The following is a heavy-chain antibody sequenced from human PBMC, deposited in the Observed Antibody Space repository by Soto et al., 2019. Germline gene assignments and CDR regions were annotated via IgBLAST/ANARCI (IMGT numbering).Heavy chain of an antibody. D-gene: IGHD2-2*01. J-gene: IGHJ4*02. V-gene: IGHV3-23*01. CDR2: ISDTGGYI. Sequence: EVQLLESGGGLVQPGGSLRLSCAAFGFTFSSSAMQWVRQAPGKGLEWVSAISDTGGYIRYTDSVKGRFTISRDNSKNTLFLQMNSLRDEDTALYYCATGIYCSSAACLAAEWGQGTLITVSS. CDR1: GFTFSSSA. CDR3: ATGIYCSSAACLAAE.